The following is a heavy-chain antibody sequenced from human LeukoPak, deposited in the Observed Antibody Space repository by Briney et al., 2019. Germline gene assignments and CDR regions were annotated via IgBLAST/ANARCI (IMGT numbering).Heavy chain of an antibody. V-gene: IGHV1-69*05. CDR3: ARAHIAPKTAVAFDI. J-gene: IGHJ3*02. CDR1: GGTFSSYA. Sequence: SVKVSCTASGGTFSSYAISWVRQAPGQGLEWMGGIIPIFGTANYAQKFQGRVTITTDESTSTAYMELSSLRSEDTAVYYCARAHIAPKTAVAFDIWGQGTMVTVSS. CDR2: IIPIFGTA. D-gene: IGHD6-13*01.